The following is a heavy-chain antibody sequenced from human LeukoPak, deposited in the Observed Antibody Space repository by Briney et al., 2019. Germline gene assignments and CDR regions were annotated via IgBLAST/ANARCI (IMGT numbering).Heavy chain of an antibody. CDR3: ARGYYYGSGSSDGWFDP. V-gene: IGHV3-21*04. CDR1: GFTFSSYS. D-gene: IGHD3-10*01. Sequence: GGSLRLSCAASGFTFSSYSMNWVRQAPGKGLEWVSSISSSSSYIYYADSVKGRFTISRDNAKNSLYLQMNSLRAEDTALYHCARGYYYGSGSSDGWFDPWGQGTLVTVSS. J-gene: IGHJ5*02. CDR2: ISSSSSYI.